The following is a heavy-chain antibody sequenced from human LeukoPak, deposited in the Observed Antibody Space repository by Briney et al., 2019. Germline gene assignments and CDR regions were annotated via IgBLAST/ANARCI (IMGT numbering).Heavy chain of an antibody. V-gene: IGHV4-4*02. CDR2: MYQSGTT. D-gene: IGHD3-22*01. CDR1: GGSISNDKW. CDR3: ATGTSCYYYY. J-gene: IGHJ4*02. Sequence: SEPLSLTCAVSGGSISNDKWWSWVRQSPVKGLEWIGEMYQSGTTNYNPSLKSRVTISVDKSNNQFSLKLISVTAADTAMYYCATGTSCYYYYWGQGTLVTVSS.